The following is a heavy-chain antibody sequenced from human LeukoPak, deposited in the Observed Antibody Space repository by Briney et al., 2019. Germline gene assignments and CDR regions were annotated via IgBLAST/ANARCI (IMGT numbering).Heavy chain of an antibody. D-gene: IGHD6-13*01. CDR2: INHSGST. V-gene: IGHV4-34*01. J-gene: IGHJ6*03. CDR1: GGSFSGYY. CDR3: ASTPAFIAAAGKYYYYYYMDV. Sequence: SETLSLTFAVYGGSFSGYYWSWIRQPPGKGLEWIGEINHSGSTNYNPSLKSRVTISVDTSKNQFSLKLSSVTAADTAVYYCASTPAFIAAAGKYYYYYYMDVWGKGTTVTVSS.